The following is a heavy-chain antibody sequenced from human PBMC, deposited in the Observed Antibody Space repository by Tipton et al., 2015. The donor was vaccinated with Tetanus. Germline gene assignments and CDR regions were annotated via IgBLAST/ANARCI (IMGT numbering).Heavy chain of an antibody. CDR2: IYYSGST. CDR1: GGSISSGDYY. D-gene: IGHD6-13*01. Sequence: TLSLTCTVSGGSISSGDYYWSWIRQPPGKGLEWIGYIYYSGSTYYNPSLKSRVTISVDTSKNQFSLKLSSVTAADTAVYYCARGGLYSISFPFDIWGQGTMVTVSS. CDR3: ARGGLYSISFPFDI. J-gene: IGHJ3*02. V-gene: IGHV4-30-4*01.